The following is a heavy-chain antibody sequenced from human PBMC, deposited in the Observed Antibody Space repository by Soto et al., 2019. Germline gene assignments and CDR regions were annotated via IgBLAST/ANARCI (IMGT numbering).Heavy chain of an antibody. CDR3: TRGRYCTSDSCYNSRFDP. D-gene: IGHD2-2*02. CDR2: IGTAGDP. CDR1: GFTFSSYD. J-gene: IGHJ5*02. V-gene: IGHV3-13*05. Sequence: PGGSLRLSCAASGFTFSSYDMHWVRQATGKGLEWVSAIGTAGDPYYPGSVKGRFTISRDNAKNTLFMQVNGLRDEDTAVYYCTRGRYCTSDSCYNSRFDPWGQGTLVTVSS.